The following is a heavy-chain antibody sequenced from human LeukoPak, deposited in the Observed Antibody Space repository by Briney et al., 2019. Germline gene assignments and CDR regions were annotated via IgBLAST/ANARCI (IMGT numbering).Heavy chain of an antibody. V-gene: IGHV3-30*02. D-gene: IGHD6-13*01. J-gene: IGHJ4*02. CDR3: ARESYSRFDY. Sequence: GGSLRLSCAASGFTFSRFGMHWVRQAPGQGLEWVAFILYDGTKKYYADSVKGRFTISRDNSRNTLSLQMSSLRFEDTAVYYCARESYSRFDYWGQGTLVTVSS. CDR1: GFTFSRFG. CDR2: ILYDGTKK.